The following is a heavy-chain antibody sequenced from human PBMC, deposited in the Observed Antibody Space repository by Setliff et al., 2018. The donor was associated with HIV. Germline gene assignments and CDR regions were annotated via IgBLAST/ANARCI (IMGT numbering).Heavy chain of an antibody. Sequence: TSETLSLTCAVYGGSFSVYYWSWIRQAPGKGLERIGEINHSGRTNYNPSLKRRVTIAVDTSKNQFSLTLSSLTAADTAVYYCARGPPAEDYYYYMDVWGEGTTVTVSS. J-gene: IGHJ6*03. CDR1: GGSFSVYY. CDR2: INHSGRT. CDR3: ARGPPAEDYYYYMDV. V-gene: IGHV4-34*01.